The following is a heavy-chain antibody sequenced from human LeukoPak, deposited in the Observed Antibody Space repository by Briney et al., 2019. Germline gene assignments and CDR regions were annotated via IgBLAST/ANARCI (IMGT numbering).Heavy chain of an antibody. CDR1: GGSINNYY. Sequence: LSLTCTVSGGSINNYYWSWIRQPAGKGLEWIGRIYTRGSTNYNPSLKSRVTMSVDTSKNQFSLQLSSVTAADTAVYYCARGRYCSADICSGGDAFDIWGQGTMVSLSS. V-gene: IGHV4-4*07. CDR3: ARGRYCSADICSGGDAFDI. CDR2: IYTRGST. D-gene: IGHD2-15*01. J-gene: IGHJ3*02.